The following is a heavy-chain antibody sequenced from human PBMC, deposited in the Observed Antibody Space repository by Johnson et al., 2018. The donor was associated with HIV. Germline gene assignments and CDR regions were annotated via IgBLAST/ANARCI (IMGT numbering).Heavy chain of an antibody. J-gene: IGHJ3*02. V-gene: IGHV3-11*04. CDR1: GCTFSDHY. D-gene: IGHD5-24*01. CDR3: AKDRRDVYTSLGAFDI. Sequence: QVQLVESGGGLVKPGGSLRRTCAASGCTFSDHYMSWIRQAPGQGLAWVAHISRSGSTHNHSDYVKERFTMSWDNAKNSLYLQMNSLRAEDTAVSYGAKDRRDVYTSLGAFDIWGQGTLGTVSS. CDR2: ISRSGSTH.